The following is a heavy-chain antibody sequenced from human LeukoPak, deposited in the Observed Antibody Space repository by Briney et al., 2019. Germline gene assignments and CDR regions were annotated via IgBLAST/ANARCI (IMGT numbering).Heavy chain of an antibody. CDR2: IYYSGST. CDR1: GGSISSGDDY. V-gene: IGHV4-30-4*01. D-gene: IGHD3-10*01. J-gene: IGHJ3*02. CDR3: ARARREMVRGVIIPDAFDI. Sequence: SQTLSLTCTVSGGSISSGDDYWRWIRQPPGKGLEWIGYIYYSGSTYYNPSLKSRVTISVDTSKTQFSLKLSSVTAADTVVYYCARARREMVRGVIIPDAFDIWGQGTMVTVSS.